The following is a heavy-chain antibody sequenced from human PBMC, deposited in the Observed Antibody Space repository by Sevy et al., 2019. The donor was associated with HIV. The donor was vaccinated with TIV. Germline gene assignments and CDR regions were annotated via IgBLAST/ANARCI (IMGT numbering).Heavy chain of an antibody. CDR3: ARPKTMIVVVDAFDI. CDR1: GGTFSSYA. Sequence: ASVKVSCKASGGTFSSYAISWVRQAPGQGLEWMGGIIPIFGTANYAQKFQGRVTITADESTSTAYMELSSLRSEDTAVYYCARPKTMIVVVDAFDIWGQETMVTVSS. D-gene: IGHD3-22*01. V-gene: IGHV1-69*13. J-gene: IGHJ3*02. CDR2: IIPIFGTA.